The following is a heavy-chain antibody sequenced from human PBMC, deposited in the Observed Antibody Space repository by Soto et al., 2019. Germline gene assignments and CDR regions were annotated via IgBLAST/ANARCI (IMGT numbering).Heavy chain of an antibody. Sequence: GSLRLSCAASGFTIRNNYMSWVRLPPGKGLEWVSVIYSGGTTMHADSVRGRFTISRDTSKNILYLDMNSLRVEDTATYFCARAAYQTDYFDSWGQGTLVTVSS. V-gene: IGHV3-66*01. CDR3: ARAAYQTDYFDS. D-gene: IGHD2-2*01. CDR1: GFTIRNNY. J-gene: IGHJ4*02. CDR2: IYSGGTT.